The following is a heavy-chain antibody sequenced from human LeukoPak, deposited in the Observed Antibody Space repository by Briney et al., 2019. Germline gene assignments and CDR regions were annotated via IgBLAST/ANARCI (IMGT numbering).Heavy chain of an antibody. J-gene: IGHJ4*02. V-gene: IGHV4-4*02. CDR2: IYHSGST. CDR3: ARFHPITGTTADRNFDY. D-gene: IGHD1-20*01. Sequence: PSETLPLTCAVSGGSISSSNWWSWVRQPPGKGLEWIGEIYHSGSTNYNPSLKSRVTISVDKSKNQFSLKLSSVTAADTAVYYCARFHPITGTTADRNFDYWGQGTLVTVSS. CDR1: GGSISSSNW.